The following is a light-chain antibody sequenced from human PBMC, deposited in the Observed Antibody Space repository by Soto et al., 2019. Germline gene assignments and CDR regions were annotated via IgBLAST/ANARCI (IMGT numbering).Light chain of an antibody. CDR1: SSDVGDYNY. Sequence: QSVLTQPASVSGSPGQSITISCTGTSSDVGDYNYVSWYQQHPGQAPKLMIYHVSNRPSGVSNRFSGSKSGNTASLTISGLQAEDEADYYCSSYTISSTPGLGTGTKVTVL. CDR3: SSYTISSTPG. CDR2: HVS. J-gene: IGLJ1*01. V-gene: IGLV2-14*01.